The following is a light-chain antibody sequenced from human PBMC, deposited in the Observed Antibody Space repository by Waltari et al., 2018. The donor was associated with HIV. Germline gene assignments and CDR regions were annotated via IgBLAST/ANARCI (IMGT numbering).Light chain of an antibody. J-gene: IGKJ4*01. CDR2: WAS. CDR3: QQYYITPPT. Sequence: DIVMTQSPDSLTVSLGGRATISCKSSQSVFYNSNNKNYLAWYQQKQGQPPKLLIYWASTREFGVPDRFNGSGSGTDFTLTINCLQAEDVALYYCQQYYITPPTFGGGTKVEIK. CDR1: QSVFYNSNNKNY. V-gene: IGKV4-1*01.